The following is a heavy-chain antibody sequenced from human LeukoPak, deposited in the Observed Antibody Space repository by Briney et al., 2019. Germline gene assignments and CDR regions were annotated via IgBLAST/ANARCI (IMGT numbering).Heavy chain of an antibody. V-gene: IGHV3-21*01. CDR1: GFTFSSYS. CDR3: ARDGGTRLKYSYGYGDY. D-gene: IGHD5-18*01. CDR2: ISSSSSYI. J-gene: IGHJ4*02. Sequence: GGSLRLSCAASGFTFSSYSLNWVRQAPGKGLEWVSSISSSSSYIYYADSVKGRFTISRDNAKNSLYLQMNSLRAEDTAVYYCARDGGTRLKYSYGYGDYWGQGTLVTVSS.